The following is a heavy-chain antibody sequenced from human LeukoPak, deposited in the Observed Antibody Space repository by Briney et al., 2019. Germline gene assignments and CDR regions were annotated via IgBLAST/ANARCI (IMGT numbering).Heavy chain of an antibody. CDR2: ISSSGSSI. D-gene: IGHD5-12*01. J-gene: IGHJ4*02. CDR3: ARDEDMVATIPSFFDY. CDR1: GLTFSSYE. V-gene: IGHV3-48*03. Sequence: GGSLRLSCAASGLTFSSYEMNWVRQAPGQWLEWVSFISSSGSSIYYADSVKGRFTIFRDNAKKSLYLQMKSLRAEDTAVYYCARDEDMVATIPSFFDYWGQGTLVTVSS.